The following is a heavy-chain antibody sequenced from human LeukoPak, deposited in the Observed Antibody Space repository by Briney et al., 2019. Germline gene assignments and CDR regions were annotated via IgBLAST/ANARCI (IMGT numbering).Heavy chain of an antibody. CDR3: ARGLLKTYYYDSSGSN. J-gene: IGHJ4*02. Sequence: SETLSLTCAVYGGSFSGYYWSWIRQPPGKGLEWIGEINHSGSTNYNPSLKSRVTISVDTSKNQFSLKLSSVTAAHTAVYYCARGLLKTYYYDSSGSNWGQGTLVTVSS. CDR1: GGSFSGYY. CDR2: INHSGST. D-gene: IGHD3-22*01. V-gene: IGHV4-34*01.